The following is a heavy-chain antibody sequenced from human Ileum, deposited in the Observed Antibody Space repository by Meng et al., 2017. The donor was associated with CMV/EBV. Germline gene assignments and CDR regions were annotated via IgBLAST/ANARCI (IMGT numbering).Heavy chain of an antibody. CDR1: GGTFRRYG. J-gene: IGHJ6*02. CDR3: ARGRGDHVYYGMDV. D-gene: IGHD5-24*01. V-gene: IGHV1-69*05. Sequence: SVKVSCKASGGTFRRYGTSWVRQAPGQGLEWMGGIMPISDVTNYAQKFQGRLTITTDESSKTTYMELSNLTSDDTAVYYCARGRGDHVYYGMDVWGHGTTVTVSS. CDR2: IMPISDVT.